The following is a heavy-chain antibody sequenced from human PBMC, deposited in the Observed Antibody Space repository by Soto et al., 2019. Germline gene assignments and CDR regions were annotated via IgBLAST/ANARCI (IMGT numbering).Heavy chain of an antibody. Sequence: ASVKVSCKASGYTFTDYYLHWVRQAPGQGLECMGWTNPNNGDTNYAQKFQGRVTMTRDTSISTAYMEVSRLRSDDTAVYYCARSVSFITPRPDYWGQGTLVTVSS. CDR2: TNPNNGDT. CDR3: ARSVSFITPRPDY. D-gene: IGHD6-6*01. V-gene: IGHV1-2*02. J-gene: IGHJ4*02. CDR1: GYTFTDYY.